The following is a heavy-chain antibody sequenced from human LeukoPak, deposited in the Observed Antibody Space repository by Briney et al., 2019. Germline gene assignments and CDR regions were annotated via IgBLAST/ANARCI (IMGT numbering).Heavy chain of an antibody. CDR2: ISSSGSII. V-gene: IGHV3-48*03. CDR1: GFXFSNYK. J-gene: IGHJ4*02. CDR3: ARAVAGTELGVY. Sequence: GGSLRLSCAASGFXFSNYKINWVRQAPGKGLEWVSYISSSGSIIYYSDSVKGRFTISRDNAKNSLYLQMNSLRAEDTAVYYCARAVAGTELGVYWGQGTLVTVSS. D-gene: IGHD6-19*01.